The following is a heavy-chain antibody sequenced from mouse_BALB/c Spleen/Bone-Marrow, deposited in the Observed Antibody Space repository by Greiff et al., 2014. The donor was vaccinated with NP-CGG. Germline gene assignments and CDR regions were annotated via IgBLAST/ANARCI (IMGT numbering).Heavy chain of an antibody. CDR1: GFSLTSYG. Sequence: VKLMESGPGLVQPSRSLSITCTVSGFSLTSYGVHWVRQSPGKGLEWLGVIWSGGSTDYNAAFISRLSISKDNSKSQVFFKMNSLQANDTAIYYCARRLRAWFAYWGQGTLVTVSA. J-gene: IGHJ3*01. CDR2: IWSGGST. D-gene: IGHD2-4*01. CDR3: ARRLRAWFAY. V-gene: IGHV2-2*02.